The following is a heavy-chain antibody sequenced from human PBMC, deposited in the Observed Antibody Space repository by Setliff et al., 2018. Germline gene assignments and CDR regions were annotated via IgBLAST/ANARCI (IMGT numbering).Heavy chain of an antibody. J-gene: IGHJ6*03. CDR1: GYSFSTYA. V-gene: IGHV7-4-1*02. D-gene: IGHD3-16*02. Sequence: ASVKVSCKASGYSFSTYAMGWIRQAPGQGLEWMGWINTNTGNPSYAQGFTGRFVFSLDTSVSTAYLQISSLKPEDTAMHYCARASRFATIVWKGDYYMDVWG. CDR3: ARASRFATIVWKGDYYMDV. CDR2: INTNTGNP.